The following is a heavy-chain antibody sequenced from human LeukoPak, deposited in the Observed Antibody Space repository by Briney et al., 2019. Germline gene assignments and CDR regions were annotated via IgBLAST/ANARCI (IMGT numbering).Heavy chain of an antibody. D-gene: IGHD3-22*01. Sequence: GGSLRLSCAASGFTFSSYAMSWVRQAPGKGLEWVSAISGSGGSTYYADSVKGRFTISRDNSKNTLYLQMNSLRAEDTAVYYCTKESESYDSSGYEYFQHWGQGTLVTVSS. CDR2: ISGSGGST. CDR3: TKESESYDSSGYEYFQH. V-gene: IGHV3-23*01. CDR1: GFTFSSYA. J-gene: IGHJ1*01.